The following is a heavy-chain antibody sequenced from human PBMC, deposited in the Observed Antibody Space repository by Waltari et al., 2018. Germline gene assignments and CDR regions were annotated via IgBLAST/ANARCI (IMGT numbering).Heavy chain of an antibody. CDR1: GGSIRSSNW. Sequence: QVQLQESGPGLVKPSGTLSLTCSVSGGSIRSSNWWRWVRQPPGKGLEWIGEIYHSGSTNYNPSLKSRVTISVDKSKNQFSLKLSSVTAADTAMYYCAGAEEGIAAAFDYWGQGTLVTVSS. CDR3: AGAEEGIAAAFDY. D-gene: IGHD6-13*01. J-gene: IGHJ4*02. V-gene: IGHV4-4*02. CDR2: IYHSGST.